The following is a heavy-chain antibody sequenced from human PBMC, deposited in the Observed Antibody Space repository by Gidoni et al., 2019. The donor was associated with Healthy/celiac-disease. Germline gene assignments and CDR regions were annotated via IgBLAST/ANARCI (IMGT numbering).Heavy chain of an antibody. CDR1: GGSISSYY. D-gene: IGHD6-25*01. CDR2: IYYSGSP. Sequence: QVQLQESGPGLVKPSETLSLTCTVSGGSISSYYWSWIRQPPGKGLEWIGYIYYSGSPNYNPSLKSRVTISVDTSKNQFSLKLSSVTAADTAVYYCASNAAAQRPYYYMDVWGKGTTVTVSS. J-gene: IGHJ6*03. CDR3: ASNAAAQRPYYYMDV. V-gene: IGHV4-59*01.